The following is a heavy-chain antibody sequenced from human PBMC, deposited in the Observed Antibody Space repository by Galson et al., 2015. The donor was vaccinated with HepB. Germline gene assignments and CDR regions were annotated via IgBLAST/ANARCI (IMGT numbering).Heavy chain of an antibody. D-gene: IGHD6-13*01. CDR3: ARVVRAGAPGAPYFDY. CDR1: GCSFTSYA. Sequence: SVKVSCKASGCSFTSYAISWVRQAPGQGLEWMGWISTYNGDTNYEQKFQGRVTMTTDTSTSTAYMELRSLRSDDAAVYYCARVVRAGAPGAPYFDYWGQGTLVTVSS. CDR2: ISTYNGDT. J-gene: IGHJ4*02. V-gene: IGHV1-18*01.